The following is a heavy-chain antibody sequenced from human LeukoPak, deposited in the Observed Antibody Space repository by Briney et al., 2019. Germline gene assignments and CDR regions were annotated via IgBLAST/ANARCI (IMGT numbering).Heavy chain of an antibody. CDR3: ARGARRSGSYRFDY. D-gene: IGHD1-26*01. J-gene: IGHJ4*02. V-gene: IGHV3-69-1*02. CDR1: GSTVNSNY. CDR2: IYSCGSTI. Sequence: PGGSLRLSCAASGSTVNSNYMSWVREAPGKGLEWVSIIYSCGSTIYYADSVKGRFTISRDNAKSSLYLQMNSLRAEDTAVYYCARGARRSGSYRFDYWGQGTLVTVSS.